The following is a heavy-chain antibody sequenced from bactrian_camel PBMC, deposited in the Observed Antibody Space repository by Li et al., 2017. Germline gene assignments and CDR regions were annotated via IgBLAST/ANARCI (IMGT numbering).Heavy chain of an antibody. D-gene: IGHD2*01. V-gene: IGHV3S53*01. CDR2: IDTDGST. CDR1: GYVLSKCG. Sequence: VQLVESGGGSVEAGGSLRLSCVVSGYVLSKCGMGWYRQGPGKEREGVAAIDTDGSTNYAESVQGRFIISKDNAANTLYLQINNVTPEDTAVYYCAIREQVGYCYIPAVDYHGMDYYGKGTQVTVS. J-gene: IGHJ7*01.